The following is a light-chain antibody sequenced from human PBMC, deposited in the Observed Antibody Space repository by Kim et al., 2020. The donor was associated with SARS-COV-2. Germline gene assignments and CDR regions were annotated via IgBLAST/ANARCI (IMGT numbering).Light chain of an antibody. V-gene: IGKV1-12*01. Sequence: DIQMTQSPSSVSASVGDRVTITCRASQGISSWLDWYQQKPGKAPKLLIYAASSLQSGVPSRFSGSGSGTDFTLTISSLQPEDFATYYCQQANSFPWTVGQGTKVDIK. CDR2: AAS. J-gene: IGKJ1*01. CDR3: QQANSFPWT. CDR1: QGISSW.